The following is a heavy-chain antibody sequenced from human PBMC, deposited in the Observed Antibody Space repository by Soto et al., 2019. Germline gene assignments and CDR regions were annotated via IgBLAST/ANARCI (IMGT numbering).Heavy chain of an antibody. CDR1: GYTFTNYG. J-gene: IGHJ4*02. V-gene: IGHV1-18*01. Sequence: ASVKVSCKASGYTFTNYGISWVRQAPGQGLERMGWISAYNGNTNYAQKLQGRVTMTTDTSTTTAYMELRSLRSDDTAVYYCARTRPSYDSSGYIDFDYWGPGTLVTSPQ. CDR2: ISAYNGNT. CDR3: ARTRPSYDSSGYIDFDY. D-gene: IGHD3-22*01.